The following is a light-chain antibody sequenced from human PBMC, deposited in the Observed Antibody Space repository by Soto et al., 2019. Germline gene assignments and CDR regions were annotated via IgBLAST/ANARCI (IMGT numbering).Light chain of an antibody. V-gene: IGKV3-11*01. CDR1: QSVSSN. Sequence: EIVMAQSPATLSVSPGERATLSCRASQSVSSNLAWYQQKRGQAPRLLIYGASNRATGIPARFSGSGSGTDFTLTISSLEPEDFAVYYCQQRSNWPSITFGQGTRLEI. J-gene: IGKJ5*01. CDR3: QQRSNWPSIT. CDR2: GAS.